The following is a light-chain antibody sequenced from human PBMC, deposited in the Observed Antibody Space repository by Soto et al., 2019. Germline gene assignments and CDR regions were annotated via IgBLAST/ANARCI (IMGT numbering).Light chain of an antibody. CDR2: GAS. CDR3: QQYNNWPPMT. V-gene: IGKV3-15*01. Sequence: EIVMTQSPATLSVSPGERVTLSCRASQSVGSNLAWFQQKPGQAPRLLLYGASTRATGIPARFSGSGSGTEFTLTISSLQSEDFVVYYCQQYNNWPPMTFGQGTKV. CDR1: QSVGSN. J-gene: IGKJ1*01.